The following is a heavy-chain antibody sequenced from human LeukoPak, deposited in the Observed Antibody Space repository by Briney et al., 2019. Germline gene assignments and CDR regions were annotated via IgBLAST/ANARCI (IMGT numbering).Heavy chain of an antibody. Sequence: ASVKVSCKASGYTFTDYGLSWVRQAPGQGLEWMGWIRVYNGDTNYAQKFQGRLTVTTDPSTSTAYVELRSLRSDDTAAYYCARGGDNYMDFWGQGTLVTVSS. CDR2: IRVYNGDT. CDR1: GYTFTDYG. D-gene: IGHD1-1*01. V-gene: IGHV1-18*01. CDR3: ARGGDNYMDF. J-gene: IGHJ4*02.